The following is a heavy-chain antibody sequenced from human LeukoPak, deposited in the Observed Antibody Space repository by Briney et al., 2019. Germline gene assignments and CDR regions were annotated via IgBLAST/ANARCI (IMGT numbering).Heavy chain of an antibody. Sequence: GGSLRLSCAASGFTFSNYWMHWVRQAPGKGLVWISRINSDVSSTSYADSVKGRFTISRDNAKNTLALQMNSLRAEDTAIYYCARVNWELTTEDYWGQGTLVTVSS. J-gene: IGHJ4*02. CDR2: INSDVSST. CDR3: ARVNWELTTEDY. CDR1: GFTFSNYW. V-gene: IGHV3-74*01. D-gene: IGHD4-11*01.